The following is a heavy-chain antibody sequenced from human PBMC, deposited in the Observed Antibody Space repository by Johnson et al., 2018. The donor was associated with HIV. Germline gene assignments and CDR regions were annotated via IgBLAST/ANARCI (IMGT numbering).Heavy chain of an antibody. CDR2: IYSGDTT. D-gene: IGHD3-3*01. V-gene: IGHV3-66*01. Sequence: VQLVESGGGLVKPGGSLRLSCAASGFTVSSNYMSWVRQAPGKGLEWVPVIYSGDTTFSADSVKRRFTIFRDNSKNTLYLQMGSLRAEDMAVYYCARASREWDAFDIWGQGTVVTVSS. CDR1: GFTVSSNY. CDR3: ARASREWDAFDI. J-gene: IGHJ3*02.